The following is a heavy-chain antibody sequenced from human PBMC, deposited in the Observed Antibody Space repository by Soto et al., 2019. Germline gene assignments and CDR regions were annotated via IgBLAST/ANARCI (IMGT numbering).Heavy chain of an antibody. Sequence: LSLPGTVSGGSISSGGYYWSLIRQQPGKGLEWIGYIYYSGSTYYNPSLKSRVTISVDTSKNQFSLKLSSVTAADTAVYYCARLETLMVRGVDYGMDVWGQGTTVTVPS. CDR2: IYYSGST. V-gene: IGHV4-31*03. CDR1: GGSISSGGYY. CDR3: ARLETLMVRGVDYGMDV. J-gene: IGHJ6*02. D-gene: IGHD3-10*01.